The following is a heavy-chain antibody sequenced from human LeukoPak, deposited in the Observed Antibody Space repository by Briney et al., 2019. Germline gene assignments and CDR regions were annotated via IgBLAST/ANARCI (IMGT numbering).Heavy chain of an antibody. CDR2: IWYDGSNK. D-gene: IGHD3-22*01. CDR1: GFTFSSYG. Sequence: GGSLRLSCAASGFTFSSYGMHWVRQAPGKGLEWVAVIWYDGSNKYYADSVKGRFTISRDNSKNTLYLQMNSLRAEDTAVYYCARARYYDSSGYPLVDYWGQGTLVTVSS. J-gene: IGHJ4*02. V-gene: IGHV3-33*01. CDR3: ARARYYDSSGYPLVDY.